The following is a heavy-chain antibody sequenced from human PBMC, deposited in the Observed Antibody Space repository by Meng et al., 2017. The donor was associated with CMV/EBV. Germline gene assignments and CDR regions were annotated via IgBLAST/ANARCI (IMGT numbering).Heavy chain of an antibody. V-gene: IGHV3-11*06. J-gene: IGHJ6*02. CDR3: ARDRSSVDFWSGYYAYYYGMDV. CDR1: GFTFSDYY. Sequence: GGSLRLSCAASGFTFSDYYMSWIRQAPGKGLEWVSSISSSSSYIYYADSVKGRFTISRDNAKNSLYLQMNSLRAEDTAVYYCARDRSSVDFWSGYYAYYYGMDVWGQGTTVTVSS. D-gene: IGHD3-3*01. CDR2: ISSSSSYI.